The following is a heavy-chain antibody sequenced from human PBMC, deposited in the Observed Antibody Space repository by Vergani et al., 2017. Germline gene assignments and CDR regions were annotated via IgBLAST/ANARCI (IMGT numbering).Heavy chain of an antibody. CDR2: IVPVFGLT. D-gene: IGHD2-15*01. Sequence: QVQLVQSGAEVKRPGSSVKVSCKTSGDAFNKFTINWLRQAPGRGLEWMGRIVPVFGLTNYAHKFEGRLTITADRSTATAYMELTSLTSEDTAVYFCARSYCSGSLCYYAFGVWGQGTMITVSS. J-gene: IGHJ3*01. V-gene: IGHV1-69*02. CDR3: ARSYCSGSLCYYAFGV. CDR1: GDAFNKFT.